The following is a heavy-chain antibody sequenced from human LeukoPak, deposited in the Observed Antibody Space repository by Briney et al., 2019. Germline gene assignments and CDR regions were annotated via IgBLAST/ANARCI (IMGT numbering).Heavy chain of an antibody. CDR1: GDSVSFNSDV. CDR3: VRDAKWGLDALDI. CDR2: AYYRSKWLF. V-gene: IGHV6-1*01. D-gene: IGHD2-8*01. J-gene: IGHJ3*02. Sequence: SQTLSLTCAISGDSVSFNSDVWNWIRQSPSRGLEWLGRAYYRSKWLFDYAVSVKSRLTITPDTRKNQFSLQLNSVTPEDTGVYYCVRDAKWGLDALDIWGQGTMVTVSS.